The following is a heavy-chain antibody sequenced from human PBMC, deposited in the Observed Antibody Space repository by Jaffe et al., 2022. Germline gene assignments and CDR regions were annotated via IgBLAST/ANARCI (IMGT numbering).Heavy chain of an antibody. CDR2: IYTSGST. Sequence: QVQLQESGPGLVKPSQTLSLTCTVSGGSISSGSYYWTWIRQPAGKGLEWIGRIYTSGSTNYNPSLKSRVTISVDTSKNQFSLKLSSVTAADTAVYYCARDPPPWNWYVDLWGRGTLVTVSS. J-gene: IGHJ2*01. CDR1: GGSISSGSYY. V-gene: IGHV4-61*02. CDR3: ARDPPPWNWYVDL. D-gene: IGHD1-1*01.